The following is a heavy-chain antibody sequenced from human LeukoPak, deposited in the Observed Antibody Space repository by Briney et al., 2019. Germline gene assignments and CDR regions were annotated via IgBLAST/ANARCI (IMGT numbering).Heavy chain of an antibody. D-gene: IGHD5-18*01. Sequence: SETLSLTCAVYGGPFSGYYWSWIRQPPGKGLEWIGEINHSGSTNYNPSLKSRVTISVDTSKNQFSLKLSSVTAADTAVYYCARLRGYSYGYHNYWGQGTLVTVSS. CDR2: INHSGST. CDR3: ARLRGYSYGYHNY. CDR1: GGPFSGYY. J-gene: IGHJ4*02. V-gene: IGHV4-34*01.